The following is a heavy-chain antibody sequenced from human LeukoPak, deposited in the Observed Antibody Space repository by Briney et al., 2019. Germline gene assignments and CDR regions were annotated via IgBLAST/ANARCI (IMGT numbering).Heavy chain of an antibody. V-gene: IGHV3-30*02. CDR1: GFSFRNYG. CDR2: IWSDGNNR. J-gene: IGHJ6*03. D-gene: IGHD2-8*02. CDR3: AKDPGASVSGFHMDV. Sequence: GGSLRLSCAASGFSFRNYGMHWVRQATGKGLEWVSFIWSDGNNRFYADPVKGRFTISRDNSKNMLFLQMDTLRPEDTALYYCAKDPGASVSGFHMDVWGKGTTVIVSS.